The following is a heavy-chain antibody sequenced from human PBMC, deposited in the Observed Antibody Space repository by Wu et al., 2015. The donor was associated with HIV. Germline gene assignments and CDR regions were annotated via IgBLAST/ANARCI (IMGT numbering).Heavy chain of an antibody. CDR1: GGTFSSYG. Sequence: QVQLVQSGAEVKKPGSSVKVSCKTSGGTFSSYGVSWVRQAPGQGLEWMGGFTTIFGTANYAQKFQDRVTITADESTGTAYMELRSLRSEDTAVYYCARDLFSAQIGTDYYYYYYMTSGQRTTVTVSS. J-gene: IGHJ6*03. D-gene: IGHD1-1*01. V-gene: IGHV1-69*12. CDR3: ARDLFSAQIGTDYYYYYYMTS. CDR2: FTTIFGTA.